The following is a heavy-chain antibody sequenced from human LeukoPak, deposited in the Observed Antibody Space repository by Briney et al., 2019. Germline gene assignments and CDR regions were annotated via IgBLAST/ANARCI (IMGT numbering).Heavy chain of an antibody. CDR1: GYTFTGYY. J-gene: IGHJ3*02. CDR3: ARAGGDYGGSDAFDI. V-gene: IGHV1-2*02. D-gene: IGHD4-23*01. Sequence: GASVTVSCKASGYTFTGYYMHWVRQAPGQGLEWMGWINPNSGGTNYAQKFQGRVTMTRDTSISTAYMELSRLRSDDAAVYYCARAGGDYGGSDAFDIWGQGTMVTVSS. CDR2: INPNSGGT.